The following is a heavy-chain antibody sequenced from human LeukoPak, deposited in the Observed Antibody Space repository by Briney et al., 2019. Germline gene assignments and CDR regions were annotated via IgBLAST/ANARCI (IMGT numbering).Heavy chain of an antibody. V-gene: IGHV4-39*07. D-gene: IGHD6-13*01. J-gene: IGHJ4*02. CDR2: IYYSGST. CDR3: ARISSSWYGGAYFDY. Sequence: SSETLSLTCTVSGGSISSSSYYWGWIRQPPGKGLEWIGSIYYSGSTYYNPSLKSRVTISVDTSKNQFSLKLSSVTAADTAVYYCARISSSWYGGAYFDYWGQGTLVTVSS. CDR1: GGSISSSSYY.